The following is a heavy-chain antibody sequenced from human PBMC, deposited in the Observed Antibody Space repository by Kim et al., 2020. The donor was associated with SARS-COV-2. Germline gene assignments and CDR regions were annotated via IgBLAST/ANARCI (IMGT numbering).Heavy chain of an antibody. V-gene: IGHV3-53*01. D-gene: IGHD1-26*01. Sequence: STYYADSVKGRFTISRDNAKNTLYLQMNSLSAEDRAVYYGARLEVGALDYWGQGTLVTVSS. J-gene: IGHJ4*02. CDR3: ARLEVGALDY. CDR2: ST.